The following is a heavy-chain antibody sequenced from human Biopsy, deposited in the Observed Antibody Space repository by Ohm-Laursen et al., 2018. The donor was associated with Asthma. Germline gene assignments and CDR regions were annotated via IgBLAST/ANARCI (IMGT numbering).Heavy chain of an antibody. CDR3: ARTYYDFLTGQVDDAFAL. V-gene: IGHV1-3*01. CDR2: INAGDGNT. J-gene: IGHJ3*01. Sequence: SVKVSCNASGYTFIHFAIHWVRQAPGQRLEWMGWINAGDGNTKYSQKFQGRVTITRDTSASTAYMDLRSLRSEDTAMYYCARTYYDFLTGQVDDAFALWGQGTMVTVSS. CDR1: GYTFIHFA. D-gene: IGHD3-9*01.